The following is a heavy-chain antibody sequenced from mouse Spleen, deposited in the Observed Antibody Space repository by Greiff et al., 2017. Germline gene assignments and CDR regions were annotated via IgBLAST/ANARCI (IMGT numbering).Heavy chain of an antibody. D-gene: IGHD2-3*01. CDR2: IDPSDNYT. Sequence: QVQLQQPGAELVKPGASVNLSCKASGYTFTSYWMQWVKQRPGQGLEWIGEIDPSDNYTNYNHKFKGKATLTVDTSSTTAYMQLSSLTSEDSAVYYCARGVFDGYYTAYWGQGTLVTVSA. CDR3: ARGVFDGYYTAY. J-gene: IGHJ3*01. V-gene: IGHV1-50*01. CDR1: GYTFTSYW.